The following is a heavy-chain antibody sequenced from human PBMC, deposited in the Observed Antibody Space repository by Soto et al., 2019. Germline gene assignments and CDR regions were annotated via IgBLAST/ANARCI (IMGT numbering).Heavy chain of an antibody. Sequence: GGSLRLSCAASGFTFSSYAMHWVRQAPGKGLEWVAVISYDGSNKYYADSVKGRFTISRDNSKNTLYLQMNSLRAEDTAVYYCAREDCISTRCPDYGMDGWGQGTTVTVSS. D-gene: IGHD2-2*01. J-gene: IGHJ6*02. CDR3: AREDCISTRCPDYGMDG. V-gene: IGHV3-30-3*01. CDR1: GFTFSSYA. CDR2: ISYDGSNK.